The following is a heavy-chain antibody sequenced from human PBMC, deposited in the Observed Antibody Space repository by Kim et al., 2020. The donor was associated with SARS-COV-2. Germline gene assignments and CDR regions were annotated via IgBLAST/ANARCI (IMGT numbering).Heavy chain of an antibody. D-gene: IGHD3-22*01. J-gene: IGHJ4*02. Sequence: ASVKVSCKASGYTFTSYGISWVRQAPGQGLEWMGWISAYNGNTNYAQKLEGRVTMTTDTSTSTAYMELRSLRSDDTDVYYCARYQYYDSSGYYLIGYWGQGTLVTVSS. CDR1: GYTFTSYG. CDR2: ISAYNGNT. CDR3: ARYQYYDSSGYYLIGY. V-gene: IGHV1-18*04.